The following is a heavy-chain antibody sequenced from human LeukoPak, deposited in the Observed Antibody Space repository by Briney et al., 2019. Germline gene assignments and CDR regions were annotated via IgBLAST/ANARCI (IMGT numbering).Heavy chain of an antibody. J-gene: IGHJ4*02. CDR2: IYDSGIT. D-gene: IGHD6-19*01. CDR3: ASRRSGWYYFDY. CDR1: GGSISSYY. V-gene: IGHV4-59*08. Sequence: PSETLSLTCTVSGGSISSYYWSWIRQPPGKGLEWIGYIYDSGITNYNPSLKSRVTISVDTSKNQFSLTLSSVTAADTAVHYCASRRSGWYYFDYWGQGTLVTVSS.